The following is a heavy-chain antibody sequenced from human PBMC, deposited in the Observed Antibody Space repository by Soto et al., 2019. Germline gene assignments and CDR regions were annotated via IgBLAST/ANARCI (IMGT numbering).Heavy chain of an antibody. CDR2: IKSETDGGTA. CDR3: TTGIYDDLLTGYHDVAY. Sequence: EVQLVQSGGGLVKPGGSLRLSCAASGFNLSHPWMTWVRQAAGKGLEWVGRIKSETDGGTADYAAPVKGRITISRDDSKNTVYLQMNSLKSEDTAVYYCTTGIYDDLLTGYHDVAYWGQGTLVTVSS. J-gene: IGHJ4*02. D-gene: IGHD3-9*01. CDR1: GFNLSHPW. V-gene: IGHV3-15*01.